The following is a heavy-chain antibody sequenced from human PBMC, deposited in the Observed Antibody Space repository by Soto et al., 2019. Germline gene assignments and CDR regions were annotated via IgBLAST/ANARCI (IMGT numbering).Heavy chain of an antibody. V-gene: IGHV4-31*03. CDR2: IHNSGST. Sequence: QVQLQESGPGLVKPSQTLSLTCLVSGASVSGDGSYCSWIRQHPGKGLEFIGYIHNSGSTYSNPSLENRVAMSIDTSKNQFSLRLSSVTAADSAVYFCPRDLDSEQWFFDNWGQGILVTVSS. J-gene: IGHJ4*02. D-gene: IGHD6-19*01. CDR1: GASVSGDGSY. CDR3: PRDLDSEQWFFDN.